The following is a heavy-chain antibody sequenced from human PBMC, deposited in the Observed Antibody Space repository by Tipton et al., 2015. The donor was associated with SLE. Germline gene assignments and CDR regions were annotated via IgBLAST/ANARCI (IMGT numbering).Heavy chain of an antibody. CDR2: ISGSGGSD. J-gene: IGHJ3*02. Sequence: SLRLSCAASGFSFGDYAMSWVRQSPGKGLEWVSGISGSGGSDYYADSVKGRFTMSRDNSLNTVYLEVKTLRAEDTATYYCAKGTRYDFWTGYSSGPFEMWGQGTTVIVSS. CDR3: AKGTRYDFWTGYSSGPFEM. CDR1: GFSFGDYA. D-gene: IGHD3-3*01. V-gene: IGHV3-23*01.